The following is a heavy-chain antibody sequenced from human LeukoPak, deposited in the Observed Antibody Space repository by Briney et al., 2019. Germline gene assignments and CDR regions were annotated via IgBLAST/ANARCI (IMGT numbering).Heavy chain of an antibody. CDR1: GFTFSTYW. CDR3: AKNRKGYYFDY. J-gene: IGHJ4*02. V-gene: IGHV3-7*01. CDR2: IKQDGSEK. Sequence: GGSLRLSCAASGFTFSTYWMSRVRQAPGKGLEWVANIKQDGSEKYYVDSVKGRFTISRDNARNSLYLQMNSLRAEDTAVYYCAKNRKGYYFDYWGQGTLVTVSS.